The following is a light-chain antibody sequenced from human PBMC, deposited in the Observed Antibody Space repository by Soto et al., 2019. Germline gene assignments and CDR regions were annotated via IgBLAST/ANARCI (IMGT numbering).Light chain of an antibody. CDR2: DAS. Sequence: EIVLTQSPGTLSLSPGERATLSCRVSQSVSSYLAWYQQKPGQAPRLLIYDASNRATGIPARFSGSGSGTDFTLTISSLEPEDFAVYYCQQRSNWPPGSTFGPGTKVDIK. J-gene: IGKJ3*01. V-gene: IGKV3-11*01. CDR3: QQRSNWPPGST. CDR1: QSVSSY.